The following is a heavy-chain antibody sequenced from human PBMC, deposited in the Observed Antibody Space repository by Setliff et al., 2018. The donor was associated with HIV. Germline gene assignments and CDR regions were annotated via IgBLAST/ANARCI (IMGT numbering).Heavy chain of an antibody. CDR3: ARGGTHYDFWSGYRLGYFDL. CDR1: GYSFADYA. J-gene: IGHJ2*01. D-gene: IGHD3-3*01. V-gene: IGHV7-4-1*02. Sequence: ASVKVSCKASGYSFADYAMNWVRQAPRQGLEWMGYINTNTGNPTYAQGFTGRFVFSFDTSVTTAYLQITGLRTEDTAVYFCARGGTHYDFWSGYRLGYFDLWGRGTLLTVSS. CDR2: INTNTGNP.